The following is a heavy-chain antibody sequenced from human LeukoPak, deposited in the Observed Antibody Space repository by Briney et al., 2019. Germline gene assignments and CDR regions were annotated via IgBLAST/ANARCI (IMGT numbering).Heavy chain of an antibody. V-gene: IGHV3-64D*06. Sequence: PGGSLRLSCSAPGFTFITHAIHWVRQAPGKGLLHVSGISNNGDRTYYADSVKGRFTISRDNSKNTLYLQMSSLRAEDTAVYYCVKGACSTTSCHLDYWGQGTLVTVSS. CDR2: ISNNGDRT. J-gene: IGHJ4*02. CDR1: GFTFITHA. D-gene: IGHD2-2*01. CDR3: VKGACSTTSCHLDY.